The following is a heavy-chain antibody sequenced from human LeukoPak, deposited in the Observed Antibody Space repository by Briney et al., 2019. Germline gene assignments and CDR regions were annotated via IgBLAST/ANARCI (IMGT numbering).Heavy chain of an antibody. V-gene: IGHV1-46*01. CDR2: INPSGGST. J-gene: IGHJ6*02. Sequence: ASVKVSCKASGYTFTSYYMHWVRQAPGRGLEWMGIINPSGGSTSYAQKFQGRVTMTRDTSTSTVYMELSSLRSEDTAVYYCARAERFLEWFGRRCGMDVWGQGTTVTVSS. CDR3: ARAERFLEWFGRRCGMDV. CDR1: GYTFTSYY. D-gene: IGHD3-3*01.